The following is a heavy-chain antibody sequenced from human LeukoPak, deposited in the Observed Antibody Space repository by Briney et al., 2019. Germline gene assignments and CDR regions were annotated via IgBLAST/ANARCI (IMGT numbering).Heavy chain of an antibody. CDR1: GFSFSDYI. CDR2: IRSDGSST. CDR3: TRRYGDHSGWAGYHDS. Sequence: GGSLRLSXVASGFSFSDYIMHWVRQAPGKGLEYVSAIRSDGSSTVYPNSVEGRFTISRDNSKSTLYLQLGSLRAEDTAVYYCTRRYGDHSGWAGYHDSWGQGTLVTVSS. J-gene: IGHJ4*02. D-gene: IGHD6-19*01. V-gene: IGHV3-64*01.